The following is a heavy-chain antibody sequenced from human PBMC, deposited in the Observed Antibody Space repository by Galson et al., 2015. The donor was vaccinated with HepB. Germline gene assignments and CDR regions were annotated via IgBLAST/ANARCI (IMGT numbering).Heavy chain of an antibody. CDR1: GYTFTSYA. Sequence: SVKVSCKASGYTFTSYAMHWVRQAPGQRLEWMGWINAGNGNTKYSQKFQGRVTITRDTSASTAYMELSSLRSEDTAVYYCAREHYYGSGSLPINWFDPWGQGTLVTVSS. CDR2: INAGNGNT. CDR3: AREHYYGSGSLPINWFDP. D-gene: IGHD3-10*01. J-gene: IGHJ5*02. V-gene: IGHV1-3*01.